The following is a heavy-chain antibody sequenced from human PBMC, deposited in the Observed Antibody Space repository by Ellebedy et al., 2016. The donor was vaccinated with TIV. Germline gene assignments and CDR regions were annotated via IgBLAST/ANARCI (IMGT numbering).Heavy chain of an antibody. J-gene: IGHJ5*02. CDR2: MNPNSGNT. D-gene: IGHD2-2*01. CDR3: AILYCSSTSCPNWFDP. CDR1: GYTFTSYD. V-gene: IGHV1-8*01. Sequence: ASVKVSCKASGYTFTSYDINWVRQATGQGLEWMGWMNPNSGNTGYAQKFQGRVTMTRNTSISTAYMELRSRRSEDTAVYYCAILYCSSTSCPNWFDPWGQGTLVTVSS.